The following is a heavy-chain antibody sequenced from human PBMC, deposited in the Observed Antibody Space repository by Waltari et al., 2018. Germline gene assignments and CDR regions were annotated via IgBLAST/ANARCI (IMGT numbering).Heavy chain of an antibody. D-gene: IGHD3-16*01. CDR2: IKSDGSTT. V-gene: IGHV3-74*01. CDR3: VRSAFLDV. J-gene: IGHJ6*02. CDR1: GFSFSTYW. Sequence: EVQLVESGGGLVQPGGSVRLSCAASGFSFSTYWMNWARQAPGEGLVWVSRIKSDGSTTAYADSVKGRFTTSRDNAKNTLYLQMNSLRADDTAVYYCVRSAFLDVWGQGTTVTVS.